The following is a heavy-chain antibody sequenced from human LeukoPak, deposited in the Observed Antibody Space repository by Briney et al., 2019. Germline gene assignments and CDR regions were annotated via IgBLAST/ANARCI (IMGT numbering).Heavy chain of an antibody. D-gene: IGHD6-13*01. Sequence: GAALQISSKGAGYSFTSHWISWGGRMPGKGGEWVGWISPSYSYTNYSPSFQGHVTISPDKSINTAYLQWSSLKPSDTAMYYCARHLRAYSSSWYCDYWGRGTLLTVSS. CDR3: ARHLRAYSSSWYCDY. CDR1: GYSFTSHW. J-gene: IGHJ4*02. V-gene: IGHV5-10-1*01. CDR2: ISPSYSYT.